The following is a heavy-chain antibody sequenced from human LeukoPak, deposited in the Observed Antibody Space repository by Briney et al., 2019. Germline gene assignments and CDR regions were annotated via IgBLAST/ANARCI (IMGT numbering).Heavy chain of an antibody. CDR2: IKSDGSSA. J-gene: IGHJ4*02. Sequence: PGGSLRLSCAASGFTFSSYWMHWVRQAPGKGLVWVSRIKSDGSSANYAESVKGRFTISRDNAKKTMHLQMNSLGAEDTAVYYYATSPPDSSWVYWGQGTLVTVSS. D-gene: IGHD6-13*01. CDR1: GFTFSSYW. CDR3: ATSPPDSSWVY. V-gene: IGHV3-74*01.